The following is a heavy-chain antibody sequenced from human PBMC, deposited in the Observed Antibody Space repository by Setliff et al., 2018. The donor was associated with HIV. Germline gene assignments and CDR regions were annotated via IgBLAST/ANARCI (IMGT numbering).Heavy chain of an antibody. CDR1: GDSISSSAYY. V-gene: IGHV4-39*07. J-gene: IGHJ4*02. CDR3: ARVGYYDSSFDY. D-gene: IGHD3-22*01. CDR2: MHNSGTS. Sequence: SETLSLTCTVSGDSISSSAYYWGWIRQPPGKGLEWIGSMHNSGTSYYNPSVKSRVTISVDTSRNQFSLKLNSVTAADTAVYYCARVGYYDSSFDYWGQGTLVTVSS.